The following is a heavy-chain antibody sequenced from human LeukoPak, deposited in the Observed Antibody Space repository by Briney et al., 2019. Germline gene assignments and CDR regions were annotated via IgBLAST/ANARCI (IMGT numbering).Heavy chain of an antibody. CDR1: GGSFSGYY. Sequence: PSETLSLTCAVYGGSFSGYYWSWIRQPPGKGLEWIGEINHSGSTNYNPSLKSRVTISVDTSKNQFSLRLSSVTAADTAVYYCARDAGLRLGELSPQGAFDIWGQGTMVTVSS. V-gene: IGHV4-34*01. CDR2: INHSGST. D-gene: IGHD3-16*02. CDR3: ARDAGLRLGELSPQGAFDI. J-gene: IGHJ3*02.